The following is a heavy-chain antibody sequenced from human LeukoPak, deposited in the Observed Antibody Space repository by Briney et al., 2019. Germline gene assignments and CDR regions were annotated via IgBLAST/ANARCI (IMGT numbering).Heavy chain of an antibody. CDR1: GFTFSSYS. Sequence: GGPLRLSRAPSGFTFSSYSMNWVRQAPGKGLEGVSYISSSSSTIYYADSVKGRFTISRDNSKNTLYLQMSSLRAEDTAVYYCTKDRTGTEAWYFDYWGQGTLVTVSS. J-gene: IGHJ4*02. CDR2: ISSSSSTI. D-gene: IGHD1-1*01. V-gene: IGHV3-48*01. CDR3: TKDRTGTEAWYFDY.